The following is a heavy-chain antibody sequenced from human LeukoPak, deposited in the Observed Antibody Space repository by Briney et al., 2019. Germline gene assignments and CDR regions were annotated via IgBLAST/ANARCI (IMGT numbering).Heavy chain of an antibody. CDR2: ISYDGSNK. J-gene: IGHJ6*02. CDR3: AKDHYGDYYYYGMDV. V-gene: IGHV3-30*18. Sequence: GGSLRLSCAASGFTFGSYGMHWVRQAPGKGLEWVAVISYDGSNKYYADSVKGRFTISRDNSKNTLYLQMNSLRAEDPAVYYCAKDHYGDYYYYGMDVWGQGTTVTVSS. D-gene: IGHD4-17*01. CDR1: GFTFGSYG.